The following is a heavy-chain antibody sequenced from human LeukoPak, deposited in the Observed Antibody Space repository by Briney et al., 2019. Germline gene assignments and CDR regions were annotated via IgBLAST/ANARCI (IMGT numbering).Heavy chain of an antibody. CDR3: AKEKAYDSSGPPGY. Sequence: GGSLRLSCAASGFTFSSYAMSWVRQAPGMGLEWVSAISGSGGSTYYADSVKGRFTISRDNSKNTLYLQMNSLRAEDTAVYYCAKEKAYDSSGPPGYWGQGTLVTVSS. CDR2: ISGSGGST. J-gene: IGHJ4*02. V-gene: IGHV3-23*01. D-gene: IGHD3-22*01. CDR1: GFTFSSYA.